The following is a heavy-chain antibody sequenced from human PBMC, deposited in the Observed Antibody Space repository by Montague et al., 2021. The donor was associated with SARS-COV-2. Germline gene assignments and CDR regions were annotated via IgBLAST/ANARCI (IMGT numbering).Heavy chain of an antibody. J-gene: IGHJ4*02. Sequence: SLRLSCAVSGFTLRSYGMTWVRQAPGKGLEWVSVISGSGSSTYYPDSVKGRFTISRDRSRNTLYLQMNSLRVEDTAVYYCASRPGEPYYYDYWGPGALVTVSS. D-gene: IGHD1-14*01. CDR3: ASRPGEPYYYDY. V-gene: IGHV3-23*01. CDR1: GFTLRSYG. CDR2: ISGSGSST.